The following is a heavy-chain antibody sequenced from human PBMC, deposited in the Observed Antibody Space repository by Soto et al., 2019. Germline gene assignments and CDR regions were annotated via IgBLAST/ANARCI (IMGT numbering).Heavy chain of an antibody. CDR1: GGTFTSNT. D-gene: IGHD3-22*01. V-gene: IGHV1-69*02. Sequence: QVHLVQSGAEVKKPGSSVKVSCKASGGTFTSNTINWVRQAPGQGLEWLGGIIPILGIANYAQKFQGRVTITADKSTSTAYMELSSLRSENTAVYYCARGRDSGWDTFDMWGQGTMVTVSS. J-gene: IGHJ3*02. CDR3: ARGRDSGWDTFDM. CDR2: IIPILGIA.